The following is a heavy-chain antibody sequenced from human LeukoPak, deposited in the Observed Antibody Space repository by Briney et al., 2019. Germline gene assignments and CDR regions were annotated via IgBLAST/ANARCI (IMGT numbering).Heavy chain of an antibody. V-gene: IGHV1-69*05. D-gene: IGHD1-26*01. CDR3: ARAKYSGSPYNWFDP. CDR2: IIPIFGTA. CDR1: GYTFTSYG. Sequence: SVKVSCKASGYTFTSYGVSWVRQAPGQGLEWMGGIIPIFGTANYAQKFQGRVTITTDESTSTAYMELSSLRSEDTAVYYCARAKYSGSPYNWFDPWGQGTLVTVSS. J-gene: IGHJ5*02.